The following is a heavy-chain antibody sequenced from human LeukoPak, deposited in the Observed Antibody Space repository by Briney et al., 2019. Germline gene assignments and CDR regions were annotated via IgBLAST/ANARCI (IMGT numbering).Heavy chain of an antibody. J-gene: IGHJ4*02. V-gene: IGHV3-48*01. CDR3: ARDYGSGSYLSRVAGGHNDY. CDR2: ISSSSSTI. CDR1: GFTFSSYS. D-gene: IGHD3-10*01. Sequence: PGGSLRLSCAASGFTFSSYSMNWVRQAPGKGLEWVSYISSSSSTIYYADSVKGRFTISRDNAKNSLYLQMNSLRAEDTAVYYCARDYGSGSYLSRVAGGHNDYWGQGTLVTVSS.